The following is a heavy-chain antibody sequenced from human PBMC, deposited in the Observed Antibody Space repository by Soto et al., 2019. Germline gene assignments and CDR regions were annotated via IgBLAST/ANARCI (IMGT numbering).Heavy chain of an antibody. V-gene: IGHV3-23*03. CDR2: IDLSGTTR. CDR3: TKDRVPDGIYSFDY. Sequence: PGGSLRLSCAASGFSFSDYSMNWVRQAPGRGLEWVAFIDLSGTTRDYGESVKGRFTISKDKSMNTVYLQMNSLRVEDAAVYYCTKDRVPDGIYSFDYWGQGALVTVSS. CDR1: GFSFSDYS. J-gene: IGHJ4*02. D-gene: IGHD2-15*01.